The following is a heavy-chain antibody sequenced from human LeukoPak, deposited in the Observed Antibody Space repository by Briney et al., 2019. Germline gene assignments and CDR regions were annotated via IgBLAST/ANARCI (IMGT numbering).Heavy chain of an antibody. CDR2: IVPIFASA. D-gene: IGHD3-3*01. Sequence: SVNVSYKASGGTFNSYAISWVRQAPGQGLEWMGGIVPIFASANYAQKFQGRVTITTDESTSTAYMELSSLRSKDTAVYFCATSPYYDFWSGYRDWFDPWGQGTLVTVSS. V-gene: IGHV1-69*05. CDR3: ATSPYYDFWSGYRDWFDP. CDR1: GGTFNSYA. J-gene: IGHJ5*02.